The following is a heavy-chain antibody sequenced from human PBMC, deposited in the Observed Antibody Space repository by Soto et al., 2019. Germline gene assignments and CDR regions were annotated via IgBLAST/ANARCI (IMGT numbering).Heavy chain of an antibody. CDR1: GFSFSTYW. CDR3: TRDFAVGILDY. J-gene: IGHJ4*02. V-gene: IGHV3-74*01. Sequence: EVQLVESGGGLVQPGGSLRLSCAASGFSFSTYWMHWVRQAPGKGLVWVSRINSDGSSTRYADSVQGRFTISRDNAKNTMYLQMKSLRAEDTAVYYCTRDFAVGILDYWGQGILVTVSS. CDR2: INSDGSST. D-gene: IGHD3-3*01.